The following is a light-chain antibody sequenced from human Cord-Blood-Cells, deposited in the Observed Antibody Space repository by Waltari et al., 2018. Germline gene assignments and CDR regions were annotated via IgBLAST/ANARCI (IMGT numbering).Light chain of an antibody. Sequence: QSALTQPASVSGSPGQSITISCTGTSSDVGGYNYVSWYQQHPAKAPKPMIYDVSKRPSGVSNRFSGSKSGNTASLTISGLQAEDEADYYCSSYTSSSTWVFGGGTKLTVL. CDR1: SSDVGGYNY. CDR3: SSYTSSSTWV. V-gene: IGLV2-14*01. J-gene: IGLJ3*02. CDR2: DVS.